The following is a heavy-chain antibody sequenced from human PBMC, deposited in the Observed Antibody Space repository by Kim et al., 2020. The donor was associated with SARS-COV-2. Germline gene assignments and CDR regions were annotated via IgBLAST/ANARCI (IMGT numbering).Heavy chain of an antibody. Sequence: SETLSLTCTVSGGSISSGGYYWSWIRQHPGKGLEWIGYIYYSGSTYYNPSLKSRVTISVDTSKNQFSLKLSSVTAADTAVYYCARARLGVVATIDTFDIWGQGPMVTVSS. V-gene: IGHV4-31*03. J-gene: IGHJ3*02. CDR1: GGSISSGGYY. CDR3: ARARLGVVATIDTFDI. D-gene: IGHD5-12*01. CDR2: IYYSGST.